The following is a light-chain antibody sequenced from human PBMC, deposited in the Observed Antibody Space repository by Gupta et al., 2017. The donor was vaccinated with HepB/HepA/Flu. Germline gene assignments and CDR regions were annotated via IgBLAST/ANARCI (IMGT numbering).Light chain of an antibody. Sequence: QSGLPQPPSASGTPGQVVIISCSGGRPNIGSNYVYWYQQVPGTAPKLLIYRDDQRPSGVPDRFSGSKSGTSASRAIDILRSEDEADYYCTSWDDSLTGVVFGGGTKLTVL. CDR2: RDD. V-gene: IGLV1-47*01. CDR1: RPNIGSNY. J-gene: IGLJ3*02. CDR3: TSWDDSLTGVV.